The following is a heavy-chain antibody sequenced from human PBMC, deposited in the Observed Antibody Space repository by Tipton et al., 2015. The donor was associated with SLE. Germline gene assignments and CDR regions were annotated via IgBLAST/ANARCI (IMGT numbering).Heavy chain of an antibody. J-gene: IGHJ4*02. D-gene: IGHD3-3*01. V-gene: IGHV3-23*01. CDR1: GFTFSDYY. CDR2: ISGSGGST. CDR3: AKGPGDYDFWSGSGFDY. Sequence: GSLRLSCAASGFTFSDYYMSWIRQAPGKGLEWVSAISGSGGSTYYADSVKGRFTISRDNSKNTLYLQMNSLRAEDTAVYYCAKGPGDYDFWSGSGFDYWGQGTLVTVSS.